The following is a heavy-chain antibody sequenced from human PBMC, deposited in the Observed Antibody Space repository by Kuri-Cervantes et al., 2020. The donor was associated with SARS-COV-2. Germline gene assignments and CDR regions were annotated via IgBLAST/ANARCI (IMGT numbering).Heavy chain of an antibody. D-gene: IGHD6-19*01. Sequence: SCYSISSGYYWGWLRQPPGKGLEWIGNIYHSGSTYYNPSLKSRVTISVDTSKNQFSLHLKFVTPADTAVYYCVRNPASSGWFIDSWGQGTLVTVSS. V-gene: IGHV4-38-2*01. CDR3: VRNPASSGWFIDS. CDR2: IYHSGST. CDR1: CYSISSGYY. J-gene: IGHJ4*02.